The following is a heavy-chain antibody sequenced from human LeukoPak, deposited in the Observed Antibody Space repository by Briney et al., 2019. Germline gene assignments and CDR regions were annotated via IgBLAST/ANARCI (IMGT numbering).Heavy chain of an antibody. V-gene: IGHV3-21*01. CDR2: ISGSTNYI. Sequence: GGSLRLSCAASGFTFSSHSMNWVRQAPGKGLEWVASISGSTNYIYYGDLAKGRFTISRDNAKNSLYLQMNSLRAEDTAVYYCAMIIATYYDISIPMDVWGKGTTVTVSS. J-gene: IGHJ6*03. D-gene: IGHD3-9*01. CDR1: GFTFSSHS. CDR3: AMIIATYYDISIPMDV.